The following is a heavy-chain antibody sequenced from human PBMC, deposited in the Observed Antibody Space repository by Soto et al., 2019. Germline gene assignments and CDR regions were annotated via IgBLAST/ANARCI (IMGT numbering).Heavy chain of an antibody. D-gene: IGHD3-10*01. V-gene: IGHV3-23*01. Sequence: XESLRLSCAASGFTFSSYSMSWVRQAPGKGLEWVSGFRSGGDDDTTYYADSVRGRFTISRDNSKNTLFLQMNSLRAEDTAIYYCAKRVNSGSGSQFFDYWGQGTLVTVSS. J-gene: IGHJ4*02. CDR2: FRSGGDDDTT. CDR1: GFTFSSYS. CDR3: AKRVNSGSGSQFFDY.